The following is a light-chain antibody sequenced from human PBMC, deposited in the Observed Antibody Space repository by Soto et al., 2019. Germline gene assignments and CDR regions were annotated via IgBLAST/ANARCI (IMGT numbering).Light chain of an antibody. V-gene: IGLV2-11*01. J-gene: IGLJ3*02. CDR2: DVS. CDR3: CSYAGSYTHWV. Sequence: QSALTQPRSVSGSPGQSVTISCTGTASDVGTYNYVSWYQQHPGKAPKLMIYDVSKRPSGVPDRFSGSKSGNTASLTISGRQAEDEADYYCCSYAGSYTHWVFGGGTKLTVL. CDR1: ASDVGTYNY.